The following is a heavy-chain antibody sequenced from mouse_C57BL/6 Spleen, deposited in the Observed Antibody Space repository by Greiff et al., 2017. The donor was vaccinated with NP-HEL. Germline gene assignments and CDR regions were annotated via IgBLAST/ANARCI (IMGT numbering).Heavy chain of an antibody. CDR2: ISSGGSYT. Sequence: EVQGVESGGDLVKPGGSLKLSCAASGFTFSSYGMSWVRQTPDKRLEWVATISSGGSYTYYPDSVKGRFTISRDNAKNTLYLQMSSLKSEDTAMDYCARHEGGPFDYWGQGTTLTVSS. D-gene: IGHD3-3*01. CDR1: GFTFSSYG. J-gene: IGHJ2*01. CDR3: ARHEGGPFDY. V-gene: IGHV5-6*01.